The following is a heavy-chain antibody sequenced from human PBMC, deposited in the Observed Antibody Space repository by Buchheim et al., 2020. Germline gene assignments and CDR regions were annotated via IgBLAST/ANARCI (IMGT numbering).Heavy chain of an antibody. CDR3: AIDPYSSATLVDV. CDR2: INQDGSEK. D-gene: IGHD6-25*01. V-gene: IGHV3-7*01. J-gene: IGHJ6*02. Sequence: EVQLVESGGGLVQPGGSLSLSCATSGFTLRNYWMSWVRQAPGKGLEWVANINQDGSEKYYVDSVKGRFTISRDNAKNSVLLQMNSLRAADTAVYYCAIDPYSSATLVDVWGQGTT. CDR1: GFTLRNYW.